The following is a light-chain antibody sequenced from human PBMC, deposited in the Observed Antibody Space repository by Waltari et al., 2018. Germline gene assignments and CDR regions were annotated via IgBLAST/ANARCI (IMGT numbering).Light chain of an antibody. V-gene: IGLV3-1*01. Sequence: SYELTQPPSVSVSPGQTASITCSGAKLGGKYVCWYQQKPGQSPVLVIYQDTKRPSGIPERFSGSNSGNTDTLTISGTQAMDEADDYCQAWDSSTSHVVFGGGTKLTVL. CDR2: QDT. CDR1: KLGGKY. CDR3: QAWDSSTSHVV. J-gene: IGLJ2*01.